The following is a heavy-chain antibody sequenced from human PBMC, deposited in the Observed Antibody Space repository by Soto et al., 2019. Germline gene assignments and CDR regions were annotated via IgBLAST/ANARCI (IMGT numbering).Heavy chain of an antibody. Sequence: EVQLVESGGGLVQPGVSLRLSCAASGFTFSTYSMNWIRQAPGKGLEWISYITKSSRTIYYADSVKDRFTISRDNAKNSLYLQMNSLRAEDTAVYYCTRDHGDGYGMDVWGQGTTVTVSS. D-gene: IGHD4-17*01. J-gene: IGHJ6*02. CDR2: ITKSSRTI. CDR1: GFTFSTYS. CDR3: TRDHGDGYGMDV. V-gene: IGHV3-48*01.